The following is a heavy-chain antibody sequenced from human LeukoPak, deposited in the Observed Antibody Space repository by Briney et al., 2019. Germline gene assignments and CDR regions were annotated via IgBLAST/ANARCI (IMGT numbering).Heavy chain of an antibody. CDR3: ARVDLGGSGYFFDL. CDR1: GGYINSHY. D-gene: IGHD3-22*01. Sequence: SETLSLTCTVSGGYINSHYWGWIRQPPGKVLEYIGYISYTGSAIYSPSLESRVTISIDTSKKQFSLSLRSVNTADTAVYYCARVDLGGSGYFFDLWGQGALVTVSS. V-gene: IGHV4-59*11. CDR2: ISYTGSA. J-gene: IGHJ4*02.